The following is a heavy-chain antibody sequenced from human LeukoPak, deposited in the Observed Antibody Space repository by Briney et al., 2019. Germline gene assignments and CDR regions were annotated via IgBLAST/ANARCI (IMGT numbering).Heavy chain of an antibody. D-gene: IGHD3-3*01. J-gene: IGHJ6*03. CDR3: ARDAYDFWSGEWYYYYMDV. CDR1: GFTLSSYW. CDR2: INPDGSTT. V-gene: IGHV3-74*01. Sequence: GGSLRLSCAASGFTLSSYWMHWVRQVPGKGLVWVSRINPDGSTTTYADSVKGRFTISRDNAKNTLYLQMNSLRAEDTAVYYCARDAYDFWSGEWYYYYMDVWGKGTTVTVSS.